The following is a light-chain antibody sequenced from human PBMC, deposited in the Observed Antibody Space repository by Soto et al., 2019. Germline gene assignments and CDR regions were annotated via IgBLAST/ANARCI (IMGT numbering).Light chain of an antibody. CDR3: QKSYTTPWT. CDR2: AGS. V-gene: IGKV1-39*01. CDR1: QSIGRN. J-gene: IGKJ1*01. Sequence: DIQMTQSPASLSASVGDRVTISCRASQSIGRNLNWFQQKPGKAPRLLIYAGSRLLGGVPLRFSASGSGTDFTLTISSLQPEDFATYFCQKSYTTPWTFGQGTKVDIK.